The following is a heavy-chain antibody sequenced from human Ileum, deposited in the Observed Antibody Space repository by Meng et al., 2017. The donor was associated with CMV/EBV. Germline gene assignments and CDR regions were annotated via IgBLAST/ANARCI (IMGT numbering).Heavy chain of an antibody. D-gene: IGHD4-23*01. CDR2: TYTDGTT. CDR1: GFTVSTNY. J-gene: IGHJ4*01. V-gene: IGHV3-66*02. Sequence: GESLKISCAASGFTVSTNYMSWVRQAPGKGLEWVSITYTDGTTYYADSVKGRFTISIDNSKNTLYLQMNSLRAEDTAVYYCAKSTVVNLGGFWGQGSLVTVSS. CDR3: AKSTVVNLGGF.